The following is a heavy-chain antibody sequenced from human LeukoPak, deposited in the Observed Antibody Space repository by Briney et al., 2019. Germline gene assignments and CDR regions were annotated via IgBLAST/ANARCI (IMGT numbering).Heavy chain of an antibody. J-gene: IGHJ3*02. D-gene: IGHD6-19*01. V-gene: IGHV4-34*01. CDR2: INHSGST. CDR1: GGSFSGYY. Sequence: SETLSLTCAVYGGSFSGYYWSWIRQPPGKGLEWIGEINHSGSTNYNPSLESRVTISVDTSNNQFSLKLSSVTAADSAVYYCARPREQWLGNDAFDIWGQGTMVTVSS. CDR3: ARPREQWLGNDAFDI.